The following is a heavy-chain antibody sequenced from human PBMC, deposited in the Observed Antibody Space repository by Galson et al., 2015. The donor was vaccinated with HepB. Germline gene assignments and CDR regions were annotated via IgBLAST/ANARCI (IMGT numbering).Heavy chain of an antibody. D-gene: IGHD6-19*01. Sequence: SVKVSCKASGGTFSSYAISWVRQAPGQGLEWMGGIIPIFGTANYAQKFQGRVTITADESTSTAYMELSSLRSEDTAVYYCARDSPVGYSSGWLYDYWGQGTLVTVSS. J-gene: IGHJ4*02. CDR1: GGTFSSYA. CDR2: IIPIFGTA. CDR3: ARDSPVGYSSGWLYDY. V-gene: IGHV1-69*13.